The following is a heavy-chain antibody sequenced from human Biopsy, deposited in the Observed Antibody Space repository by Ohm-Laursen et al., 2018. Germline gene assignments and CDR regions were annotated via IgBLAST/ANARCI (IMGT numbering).Heavy chain of an antibody. CDR1: GDSINSSY. CDR2: ISNSGNT. V-gene: IGHV4-59*08. D-gene: IGHD2-15*01. Sequence: SDTLSFTCPVSGDSINSSYWSWIRQPPGKGLEWIGFISNSGNTNYNPSLKSRVTISVDTSKNQISLKLGSVTVADTAVFYCARRGSGGRSFDYWGQGSLVTVSS. J-gene: IGHJ4*02. CDR3: ARRGSGGRSFDY.